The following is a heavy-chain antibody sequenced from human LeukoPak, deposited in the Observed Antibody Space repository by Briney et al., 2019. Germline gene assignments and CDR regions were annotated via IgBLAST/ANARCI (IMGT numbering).Heavy chain of an antibody. V-gene: IGHV4-39*07. Sequence: SETLSLTCTVSGGSISSSSYYWGWIRQPPGTGLEWIGSIYYSGSTYYNPSLKSRVTISVDTSKNQFSLKLSSVTAADTAVYYCARDRDWFDPWGQGTLVTVSS. CDR3: ARDRDWFDP. CDR1: GGSISSSSYY. J-gene: IGHJ5*02. CDR2: IYYSGST.